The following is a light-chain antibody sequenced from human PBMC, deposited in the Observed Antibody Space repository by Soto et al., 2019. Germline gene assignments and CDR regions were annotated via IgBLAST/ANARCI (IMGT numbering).Light chain of an antibody. CDR2: DVS. Sequence: AIQVTQSPSSLSASVGDRVTITCRASQDIRGALAWYQQKPGKAPKLLIYDVSTLASGVPSRFSGSGSGTEFTLTISSLQPEHLGTYYCQQFNSYPITFGHGTRLEIK. CDR3: QQFNSYPIT. CDR1: QDIRGA. V-gene: IGKV1-13*02. J-gene: IGKJ5*01.